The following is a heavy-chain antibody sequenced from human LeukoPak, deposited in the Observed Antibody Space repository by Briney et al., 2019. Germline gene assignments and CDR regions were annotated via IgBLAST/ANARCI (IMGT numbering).Heavy chain of an antibody. CDR2: ISSSGSYI. Sequence: GGSLRLSCAASRFTFSSYSMNWVRQAPGKGLEWVSSISSSGSYIYYADSVKGRFTISRGNSKNTLYLQMNSPRAEDTAVYYCARPAIGLLFDSSDYWGQGTLVTVSS. J-gene: IGHJ4*02. CDR3: ARPAIGLLFDSSDY. D-gene: IGHD2-21*02. V-gene: IGHV3-21*01. CDR1: RFTFSSYS.